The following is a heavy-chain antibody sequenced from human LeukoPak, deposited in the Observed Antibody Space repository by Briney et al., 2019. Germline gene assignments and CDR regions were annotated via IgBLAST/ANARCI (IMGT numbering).Heavy chain of an antibody. J-gene: IGHJ3*02. V-gene: IGHV4-61*02. Sequence: SETLSLTCTVSGGSISSGSYYWSWIRQPAGKGLEWIGRIYTSGSTNYNPSLKSRVTISVYTSKNQFSLKLSSVTAADTAVYYCARAHFYDSSGFLDAFDIWGQGTMVTVSS. CDR1: GGSISSGSYY. CDR3: ARAHFYDSSGFLDAFDI. CDR2: IYTSGST. D-gene: IGHD3-22*01.